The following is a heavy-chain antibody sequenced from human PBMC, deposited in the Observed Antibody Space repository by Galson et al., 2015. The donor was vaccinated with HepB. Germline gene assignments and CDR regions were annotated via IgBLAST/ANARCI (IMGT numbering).Heavy chain of an antibody. V-gene: IGHV3-73*01. CDR3: TRLSDLSYHGSGSRDYYYGMDV. D-gene: IGHD3-10*01. Sequence: SLRLSCAASGFTFSGSAMHWVRQASGKGLEWVGRIRSKANTYATAYAASVKGRFTIFRDDSKNTAYLQMNSLKTEDTAVYYCTRLSDLSYHGSGSRDYYYGMDVWGQGTTVTVSS. J-gene: IGHJ6*02. CDR2: IRSKANTYAT. CDR1: GFTFSGSA.